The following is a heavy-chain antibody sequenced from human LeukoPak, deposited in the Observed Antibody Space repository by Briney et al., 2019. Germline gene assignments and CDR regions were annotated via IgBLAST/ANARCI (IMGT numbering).Heavy chain of an antibody. CDR3: AREEYYGSGSYFGYFQH. Sequence: GGSLRLSCAASGFTFSDYYMSWIRQAPGKGLEWVSYISSSGSTIYYADSVKGRFTISGDNAKNSLYLQMNSLRAEDTAVYYCAREEYYGSGSYFGYFQHWGQGTLVTVSS. V-gene: IGHV3-11*01. D-gene: IGHD3-10*01. J-gene: IGHJ1*01. CDR2: ISSSGSTI. CDR1: GFTFSDYY.